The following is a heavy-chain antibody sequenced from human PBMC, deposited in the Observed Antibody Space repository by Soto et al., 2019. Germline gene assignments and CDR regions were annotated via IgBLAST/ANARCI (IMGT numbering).Heavy chain of an antibody. D-gene: IGHD3-22*01. CDR3: ARGVTYDGSGVDAFEN. CDR2: ISYSGST. Sequence: PSETLSLTCTVSGGSISSGDYYWSWIRQPPGKGLEWIGYISYSGSTYYNPSLKSRLTISLDTSKNQFSLKLSSVTAADTAVYYCARGVTYDGSGVDAFENWGQGTRVTVPS. CDR1: GGSISSGDYY. V-gene: IGHV4-30-4*01. J-gene: IGHJ3*02.